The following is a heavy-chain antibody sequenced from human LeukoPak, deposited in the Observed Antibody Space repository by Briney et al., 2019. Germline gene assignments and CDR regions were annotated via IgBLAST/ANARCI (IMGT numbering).Heavy chain of an antibody. Sequence: SETLSLTCTVSGGSISSSSYYWGWIRQPPGKGLEWIGSIYYSGSTYYNPSLKSRVTISVDTSKNQFSLKLSSVTAADTAVYYCARAGMVRGYYYYYYMDVWGKGTTVTVSS. CDR3: ARAGMVRGYYYYYYMDV. V-gene: IGHV4-39*07. CDR1: GGSISSSSYY. J-gene: IGHJ6*03. D-gene: IGHD3-10*01. CDR2: IYYSGST.